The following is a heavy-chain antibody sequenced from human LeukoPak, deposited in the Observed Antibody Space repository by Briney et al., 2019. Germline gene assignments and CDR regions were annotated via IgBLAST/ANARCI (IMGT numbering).Heavy chain of an antibody. CDR2: INHSGST. J-gene: IGHJ3*02. Sequence: PSETLSLTCAVYGGSFSGYSWSWIRQPPGKGLEWIGEINHSGSTNYNPSLKSRVTISVNTSKNQFSLKLSSVTAADTAVYYCARGTTTLNDAFDIWGQGTMVTVSS. CDR3: ARGTTTLNDAFDI. V-gene: IGHV4-34*01. D-gene: IGHD1-1*01. CDR1: GGSFSGYS.